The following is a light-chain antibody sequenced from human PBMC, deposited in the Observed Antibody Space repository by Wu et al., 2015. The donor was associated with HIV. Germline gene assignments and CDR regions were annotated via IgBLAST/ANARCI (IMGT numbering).Light chain of an antibody. V-gene: IGKV3-15*01. CDR3: QQYNTWPT. Sequence: EIVMTQSPATLSVSPGERATLSCRASQSISTNLAWFQQKPGQAPRLLIYVASTRPTGIPARFSGSGSGTEFTLTITSMQSEDFAVHYCQQYNTWPTFGQGTKVEV. CDR1: QSISTN. J-gene: IGKJ1*01. CDR2: VAS.